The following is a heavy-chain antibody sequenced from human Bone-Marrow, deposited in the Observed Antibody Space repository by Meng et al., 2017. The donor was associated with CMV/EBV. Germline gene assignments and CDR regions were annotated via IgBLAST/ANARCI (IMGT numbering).Heavy chain of an antibody. CDR2: IIPIFGTA. CDR1: GGTFSSYA. V-gene: IGHV1-69*05. Sequence: SVKVSCKASGGTFSSYAISWVRQAPGQGLEWMGGIIPIFGTANYAQKFQGRVTITTDESTSTAYTELSSLRSEDTAVYYCARGRIAARAYYGMDVWGQGTTVTVSS. CDR3: ARGRIAARAYYGMDV. J-gene: IGHJ6*02. D-gene: IGHD6-6*01.